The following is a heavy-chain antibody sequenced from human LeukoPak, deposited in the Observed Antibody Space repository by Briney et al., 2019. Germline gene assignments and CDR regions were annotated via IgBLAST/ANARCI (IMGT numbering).Heavy chain of an antibody. D-gene: IGHD3-10*01. CDR1: GYTFTGYY. V-gene: IGHV1-2*02. CDR2: INPNSGGT. Sequence: ASVKVSCKASGYTFTGYYMHWVRQAPGQGLEWMGWINPNSGGTNYAQKFQGRVTMTRDTSISTAYMELSRLRSDDTAVYYCAREKAMVRGVTTWFDPWGQGTLVTVSS. J-gene: IGHJ5*02. CDR3: AREKAMVRGVTTWFDP.